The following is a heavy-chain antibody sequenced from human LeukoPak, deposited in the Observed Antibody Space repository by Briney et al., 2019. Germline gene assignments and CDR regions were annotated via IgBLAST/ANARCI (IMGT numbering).Heavy chain of an antibody. CDR2: ISYDGSNK. J-gene: IGHJ4*02. D-gene: IGHD1-14*01. Sequence: PVRSLRLSCAASGFTFSSYAMHWVRQAPGKGLEWVAVISYDGSNKYYADSVKGRFTISRDNSKNTLYLQMNSLRAEDTAVYYCAREKNRNYFDYWGQGTLVTVSS. CDR3: AREKNRNYFDY. CDR1: GFTFSSYA. V-gene: IGHV3-30*04.